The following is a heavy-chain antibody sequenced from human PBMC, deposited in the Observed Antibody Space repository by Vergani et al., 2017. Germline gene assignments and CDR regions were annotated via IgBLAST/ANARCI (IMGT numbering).Heavy chain of an antibody. CDR3: ARGCGSTSCYKRGEDWFDP. Sequence: QVQLVQSGAEVKKPGASVKVSCQASGYTFTSNYIHWVRQAPGQGLEWMGIINPSGGSTNYAQKFQGRVTMTRDTSTRTVFMELSSLRSEDTAVYYCARGCGSTSCYKRGEDWFDPWGQGTLVTVSS. V-gene: IGHV1-46*01. D-gene: IGHD2-2*02. CDR1: GYTFTSNY. CDR2: INPSGGST. J-gene: IGHJ5*02.